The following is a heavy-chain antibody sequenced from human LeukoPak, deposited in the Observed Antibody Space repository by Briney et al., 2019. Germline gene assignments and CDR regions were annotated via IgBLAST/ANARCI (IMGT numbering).Heavy chain of an antibody. CDR3: ARDWLCSSTSCYTFLRVWGNWFDP. CDR2: IWYDGSNK. V-gene: IGHV3-33*01. Sequence: PGRSLRLSCAASGFTFSSYGMHWVRQAPGKGLEWVAVIWYDGSNKYCADSVKGRFTISRDNSKNTLYLQMNSLRAEDTAVYYCARDWLCSSTSCYTFLRVWGNWFDPWGQGTLVTVSS. D-gene: IGHD2-2*02. J-gene: IGHJ5*02. CDR1: GFTFSSYG.